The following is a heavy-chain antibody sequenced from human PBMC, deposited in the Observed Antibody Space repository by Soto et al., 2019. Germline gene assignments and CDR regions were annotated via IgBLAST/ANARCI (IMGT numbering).Heavy chain of an antibody. CDR3: AREDILTGYYGSLDY. Sequence: PGGSLRLSCAASGFTFSSYSMNWVRQAPGKGLEWVSSISSSSSYIYYADSVKGRFTISRDNAKNSLYLQMNSLRAEDTAVYYCAREDILTGYYGSLDYWGKGTLVTVSS. CDR2: ISSSSSYI. V-gene: IGHV3-21*01. CDR1: GFTFSSYS. J-gene: IGHJ4*02. D-gene: IGHD3-9*01.